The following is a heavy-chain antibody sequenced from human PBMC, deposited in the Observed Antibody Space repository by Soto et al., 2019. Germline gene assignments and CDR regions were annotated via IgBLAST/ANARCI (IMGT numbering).Heavy chain of an antibody. V-gene: IGHV3-23*05. CDR3: TRDWERDSEAFFDY. CDR2: IYTSGVP. CDR1: GFTFSTYA. D-gene: IGHD3-3*02. Sequence: EVQLLESGGTLVEPGGSLRLSCAASGFTFSTYAMSWVRQSPGKGLEWVSGIYTSGVPNYADSVQGRFTISRDDSKNTLYLQMNSLRAEDTAVYYCTRDWERDSEAFFDYWGQGTLVTVSS. J-gene: IGHJ4*02.